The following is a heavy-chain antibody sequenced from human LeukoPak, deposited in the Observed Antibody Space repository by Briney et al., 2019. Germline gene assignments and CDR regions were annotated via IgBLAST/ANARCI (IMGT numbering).Heavy chain of an antibody. CDR2: IYTSGST. CDR3: ARSASSSSVDY. J-gene: IGHJ4*02. CDR1: GGSISSYY. D-gene: IGHD6-6*01. Sequence: SETLSLTCTVSGGSISSYYWSWIRQPAGKGLEWIGRIYTSGSTNYNPPFKSRVTMSVDTSKNQFSLKLSSVTAADTAVYYCARSASSSSVDYWGQGTLVTVSS. V-gene: IGHV4-4*07.